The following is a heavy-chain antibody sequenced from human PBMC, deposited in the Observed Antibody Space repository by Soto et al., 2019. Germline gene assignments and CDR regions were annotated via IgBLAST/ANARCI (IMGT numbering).Heavy chain of an antibody. V-gene: IGHV4-30-4*01. J-gene: IGHJ4*02. CDR1: GGSISSGDYY. CDR2: IYYSGST. Sequence: PSETLSLTCTVSGGSISSGDYYWSWIRQPPGKGLEWIGYIYYSGSTYYNPSLKSRVTISVDTSKNQFSLKLSSVTAADTAVYYCARVHPRRFYDYWDQGTLVTVSS. CDR3: ARVHPRRFYDY.